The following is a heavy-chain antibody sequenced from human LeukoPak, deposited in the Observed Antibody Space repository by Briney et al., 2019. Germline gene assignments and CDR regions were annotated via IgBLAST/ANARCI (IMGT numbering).Heavy chain of an antibody. CDR3: ATFLDY. CDR2: ISSSGGSK. V-gene: IGHV3-48*04. J-gene: IGHJ4*02. Sequence: GGSLRLSCAASGFTFTTFWMHWVRQAPGKGLEWVSYISSSGGSKYYAESVKGRFTISRDNAKNSLSLQMNSLRAEDTAIYYRATFLDYWGQGTLVTVSS. CDR1: GFTFTTFW.